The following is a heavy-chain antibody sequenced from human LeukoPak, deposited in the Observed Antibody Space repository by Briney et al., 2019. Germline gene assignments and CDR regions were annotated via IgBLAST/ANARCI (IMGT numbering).Heavy chain of an antibody. CDR2: VSPYNGNT. Sequence: ASVKVSCKTSGYTFTSYGIIWVRQAPGQGLEWTGWVSPYNGNTNYAQKLQGRVTMTTDTSTRTAYMELRSLRSDDTAVYFCAREITTGNFDYSGQGTLVTVSS. J-gene: IGHJ4*02. V-gene: IGHV1-18*01. CDR1: GYTFTSYG. CDR3: AREITTGNFDY. D-gene: IGHD4-11*01.